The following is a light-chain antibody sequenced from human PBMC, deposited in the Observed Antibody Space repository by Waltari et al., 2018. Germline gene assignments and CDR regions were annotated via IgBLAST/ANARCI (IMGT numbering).Light chain of an antibody. CDR2: DHN. CDR1: SGTIASNY. CDR3: QSYDSSNLWV. V-gene: IGLV6-57*01. Sequence: NFMLTQPHSVSESPGKTVTISCTRSSGTIASNYVQWYQQRPGSSPTILIYDHNQSPSGFPDRFAGSIDSSSNSASLTISGLKTEDEADYYCQSYDSSNLWVFGGGTKLTVL. J-gene: IGLJ3*02.